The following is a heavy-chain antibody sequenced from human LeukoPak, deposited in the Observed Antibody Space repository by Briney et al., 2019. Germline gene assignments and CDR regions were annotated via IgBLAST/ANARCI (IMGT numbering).Heavy chain of an antibody. V-gene: IGHV3-30*02. CDR1: GFTFSSYG. D-gene: IGHD6-6*01. J-gene: IGHJ4*02. CDR3: ARGAAREN. CDR2: IRYDGSNK. Sequence: GGSLRLSCAASGFTFSSYGMHWVRQAPGKGLEWVAFIRYDGSNKYYADSVKGRFTISRDKSKNTMYLQMNSLRAEDTAVYYCARGAARENWGQGTLVTVSS.